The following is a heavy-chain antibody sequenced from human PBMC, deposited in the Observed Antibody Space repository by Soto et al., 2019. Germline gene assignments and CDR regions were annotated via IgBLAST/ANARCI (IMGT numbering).Heavy chain of an antibody. CDR2: SYYSGSS. J-gene: IGHJ5*02. Sequence: PSETLSLTCTVSGDSMLSYFWSWIRQPPGKGLEWIGYSYYSGSSRYNPSLQSRVTISVDPSKKEVSLRLRSVTAADTAVYYCARADRKWLDPWGQGTLVTVSS. CDR3: ARADRKWLDP. V-gene: IGHV4-59*01. CDR1: GDSMLSYF.